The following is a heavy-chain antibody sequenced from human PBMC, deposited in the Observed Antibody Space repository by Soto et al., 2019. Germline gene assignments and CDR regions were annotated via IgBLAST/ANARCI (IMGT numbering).Heavy chain of an antibody. D-gene: IGHD3-3*01. CDR1: GYLFSANY. CDR2: XNXXXGXT. Sequence: ASVKVSCKASGYLFSANYIHWVRQASGQGLEWLXWXNXXXGXTXXXQXXLXRVTMSADTSASTAYMDLARLKSDDTAVYHCVRAHSIGFLNWFDPWGLGTLLTV. CDR3: VRAHSIGFLNWFDP. J-gene: IGHJ5*02. V-gene: IGHV1-2*02.